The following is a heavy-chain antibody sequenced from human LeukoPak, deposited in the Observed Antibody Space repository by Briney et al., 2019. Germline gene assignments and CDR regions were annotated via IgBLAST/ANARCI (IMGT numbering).Heavy chain of an antibody. J-gene: IGHJ4*02. Sequence: SETPSLTCAVSGGSISSGGYSWSWIRQPPGKGLEWIGYIYHSGSTYYNPSLKSRVTISVDRSKNQFSLKLSSVTAADTAVYYCARAPRVGATYYFDYWGQGTLVTVSS. CDR3: ARAPRVGATYYFDY. CDR1: GGSISSGGYS. CDR2: IYHSGST. D-gene: IGHD1-26*01. V-gene: IGHV4-30-2*01.